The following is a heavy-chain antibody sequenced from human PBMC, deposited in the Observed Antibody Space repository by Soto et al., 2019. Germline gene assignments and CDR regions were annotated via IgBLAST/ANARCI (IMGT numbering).Heavy chain of an antibody. Sequence: ASVKVSCKASGYTFTSYGISWVRQAPGQGLEWMGWISAYNGNTNYAQKLQGRVTMTTDTSTSTAYMELRSLRSDDTAVYYCARVDSFAYGSGSYSQVLFEDYWGQGTLVTVSS. CDR1: GYTFTSYG. J-gene: IGHJ4*02. D-gene: IGHD3-10*01. CDR2: ISAYNGNT. CDR3: ARVDSFAYGSGSYSQVLFEDY. V-gene: IGHV1-18*01.